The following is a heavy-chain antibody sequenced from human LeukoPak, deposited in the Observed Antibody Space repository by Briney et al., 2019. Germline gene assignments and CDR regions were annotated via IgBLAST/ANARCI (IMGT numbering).Heavy chain of an antibody. Sequence: GASVKVSCKASGYTFTSYAMHWVRQAPGQRLEWMGWINAGNGNTKYSQKFQGRVTITRDTSASTAYMELSSLRSEDTAVYYCARERDRIAVAGKQGWMKNWYFDLWGRGTLVTVSS. D-gene: IGHD6-19*01. CDR2: INAGNGNT. CDR1: GYTFTSYA. CDR3: ARERDRIAVAGKQGWMKNWYFDL. J-gene: IGHJ2*01. V-gene: IGHV1-3*01.